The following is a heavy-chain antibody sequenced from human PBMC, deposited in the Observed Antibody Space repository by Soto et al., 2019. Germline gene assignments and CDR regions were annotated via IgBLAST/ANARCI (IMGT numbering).Heavy chain of an antibody. V-gene: IGHV1-69*12. CDR1: GGTFRRYT. CDR3: ARGNHRWLQLWYFDL. Sequence: QVQLVQSGAEVKKPGSSVTVYCKASGGTFRRYTISWVRQTPGQGLEWMGWIIPIFGTANYAQKFQGRVTITAHEYTSSADIEWSSLRSEDTAVYYCARGNHRWLQLWYFDLWGRGTLVTVSS. D-gene: IGHD5-12*01. J-gene: IGHJ2*01. CDR2: IIPIFGTA.